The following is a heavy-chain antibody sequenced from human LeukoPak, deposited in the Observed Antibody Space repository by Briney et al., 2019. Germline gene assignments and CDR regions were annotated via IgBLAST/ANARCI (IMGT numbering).Heavy chain of an antibody. CDR2: ISDTGGRT. CDR1: GFSFSDSA. CDR3: AKGGQDFDFWRFDL. Sequence: GGSLRLSCASSGFSFSDSAVSWVRHSPGEGLKWVSSISDTGGRTYYADSVRGRFTITRDNSRNTVNLQMNGLRADDTARYFCAKGGQDFDFWRFDLWGQGILVIVSS. V-gene: IGHV3-23*01. D-gene: IGHD3-3*01. J-gene: IGHJ5*02.